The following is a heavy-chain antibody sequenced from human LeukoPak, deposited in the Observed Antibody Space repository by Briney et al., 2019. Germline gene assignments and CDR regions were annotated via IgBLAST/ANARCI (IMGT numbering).Heavy chain of an antibody. Sequence: RTGGSLRLSCAASGFTSSTYWMTWVRQAPGKGLEWVANIKQDGSEKYYVDSVKGRFTISRDNAKKLLYLQMNSLRVEDTAVYYCATDRGSSGRLGRFDNWGQGTLVTVSP. CDR1: GFTSSTYW. CDR2: IKQDGSEK. CDR3: ATDRGSSGRLGRFDN. J-gene: IGHJ4*02. V-gene: IGHV3-7*01. D-gene: IGHD6-19*01.